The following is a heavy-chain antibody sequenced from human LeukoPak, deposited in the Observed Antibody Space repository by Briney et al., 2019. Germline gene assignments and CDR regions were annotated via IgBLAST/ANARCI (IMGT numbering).Heavy chain of an antibody. J-gene: IGHJ4*02. Sequence: PGRSLRLSCAASGFTFDDYAMHWVRQAPGKGLEWVSGISWNSGSIGYADSVKGRFTISRDNAKNSLYLQMNSLRAEDTALYYCAKVGGVTAIRGHFDYWGQGTLVTVSS. D-gene: IGHD2-21*02. CDR3: AKVGGVTAIRGHFDY. V-gene: IGHV3-9*01. CDR1: GFTFDDYA. CDR2: ISWNSGSI.